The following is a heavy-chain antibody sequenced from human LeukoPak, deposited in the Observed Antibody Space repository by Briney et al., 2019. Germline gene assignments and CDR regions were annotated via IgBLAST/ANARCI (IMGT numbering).Heavy chain of an antibody. Sequence: ASVKVSCMASGYTFTSYAMNWVRQAPGRGLEWMGWINTNTGNPTYAQGFTGRFVFSLDTSVSTAYLQISSLKAEDTAMYYCARGHYDFWSGYSYYFDYWGQGTLVTVSS. J-gene: IGHJ4*02. V-gene: IGHV7-4-1*02. CDR2: INTNTGNP. CDR3: ARGHYDFWSGYSYYFDY. CDR1: GYTFTSYA. D-gene: IGHD3-3*01.